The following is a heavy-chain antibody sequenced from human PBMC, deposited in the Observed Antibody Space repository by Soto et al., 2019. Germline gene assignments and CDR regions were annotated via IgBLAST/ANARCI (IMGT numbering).Heavy chain of an antibody. CDR3: ARSHLEWFSYYYYYYGMDV. CDR1: GYSFTSYW. CDR2: IYPGDSDT. J-gene: IGHJ6*02. V-gene: IGHV5-51*01. Sequence: GESLKISCKGSGYSFTSYWIGWVRQMPGKGLEWMGIIYPGDSDTRYSPSFQGQVTISADKSISTAYLQWSSLKASDTAMYYCARSHLEWFSYYYYYYGMDVWGQGTTVTVSS. D-gene: IGHD3-3*01.